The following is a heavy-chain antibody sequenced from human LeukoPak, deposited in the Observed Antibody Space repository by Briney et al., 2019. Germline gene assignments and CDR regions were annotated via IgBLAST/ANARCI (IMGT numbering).Heavy chain of an antibody. CDR1: GFTFSSYE. V-gene: IGHV3-30*18. D-gene: IGHD3-22*01. CDR2: ISYDGSNK. Sequence: GGSLRLSCAASGFTFSSYEMNWVRQAPGKGLEWVAVISYDGSNKYYVDSVKGRFTISRDNSKNTLYLQMNSLRAEDTAVYYCAKGYGPYYYDSSLDIWGQGTMVTVSS. J-gene: IGHJ3*02. CDR3: AKGYGPYYYDSSLDI.